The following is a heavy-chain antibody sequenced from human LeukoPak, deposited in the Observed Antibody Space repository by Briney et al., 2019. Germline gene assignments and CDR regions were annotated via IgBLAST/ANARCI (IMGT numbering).Heavy chain of an antibody. CDR3: AELGITMIGGV. D-gene: IGHD3-10*02. CDR2: ISSSGSTI. CDR1: GFIFSSYS. J-gene: IGHJ4*02. V-gene: IGHV3-48*04. Sequence: GGSLRLSCAASGFIFSSYSMNWVRQAPGKGLEWVSYISSSGSTIYYADSVKGRFTISRDNAKNSLYLQMNSLRAEDTAVYYCAELGITMIGGVWGQGTLVTVSS.